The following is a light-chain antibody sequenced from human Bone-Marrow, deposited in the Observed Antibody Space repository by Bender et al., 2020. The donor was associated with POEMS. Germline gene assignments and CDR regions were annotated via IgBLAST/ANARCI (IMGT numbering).Light chain of an antibody. J-gene: IGLJ3*02. V-gene: IGLV1-44*01. CDR3: AVWDDSLNGWV. CDR2: SSH. Sequence: QSVLTQPPSVSGAPGQRVSISCSGDNSNIGSNSVNWYQHLPGTAPKLLIYSSHRRPSAGPDRFSGSRSGTSASLAISGLQSEEEADYYCAVWDDSLNGWVFGGGTKLTVL. CDR1: NSNIGSNS.